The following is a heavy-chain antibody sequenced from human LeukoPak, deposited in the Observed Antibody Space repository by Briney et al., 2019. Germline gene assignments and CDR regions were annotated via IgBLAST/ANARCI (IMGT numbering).Heavy chain of an antibody. CDR2: IIPIFGTA. J-gene: IGHJ6*03. Sequence: SVKVSCKASGGTFSSYAISWVRQAPGQGLEWMGRIIPIFGTADYAQKFQGRVTITTDESTSTAYMELSSLRSEDTAVYYCAGEQLVPIHYYYMDVWGKGTTVTVSS. V-gene: IGHV1-69*05. CDR1: GGTFSSYA. CDR3: AGEQLVPIHYYYMDV. D-gene: IGHD6-6*01.